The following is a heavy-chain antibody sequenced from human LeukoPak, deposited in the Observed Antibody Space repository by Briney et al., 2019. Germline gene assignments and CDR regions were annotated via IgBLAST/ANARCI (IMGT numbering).Heavy chain of an antibody. J-gene: IGHJ3*02. CDR2: TWSDGSEK. Sequence: PGGSLRLSCAASGFTFRTYGMHWVRQAPGKGLEWVAFTWSDGSEKYYADSVKGRFTISRDNAKNSLYLQMNSLRAEDTALYYCAKDIRDIVVVVAAMNAFDIWGQGTMVTVSS. CDR1: GFTFRTYG. D-gene: IGHD2-15*01. V-gene: IGHV3-30*02. CDR3: AKDIRDIVVVVAAMNAFDI.